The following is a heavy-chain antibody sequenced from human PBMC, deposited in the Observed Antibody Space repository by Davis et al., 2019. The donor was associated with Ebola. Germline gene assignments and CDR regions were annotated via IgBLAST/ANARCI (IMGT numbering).Heavy chain of an antibody. Sequence: PGGSLRLSCAASGFTFSSYAMHWVRQAPGKGLEWVAVISYDGSNKYYADSVKGRFTISRDNSKNTLYLQMNSLRAEDTAVYYCARGGRGYCSSTSCSERDYWYFDLWGRGTLVTVSS. CDR1: GFTFSSYA. J-gene: IGHJ2*01. D-gene: IGHD2-2*01. CDR2: ISYDGSNK. CDR3: ARGGRGYCSSTSCSERDYWYFDL. V-gene: IGHV3-30-3*01.